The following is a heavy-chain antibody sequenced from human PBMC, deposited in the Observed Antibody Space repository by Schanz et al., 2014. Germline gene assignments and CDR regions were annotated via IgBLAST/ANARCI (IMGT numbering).Heavy chain of an antibody. V-gene: IGHV1-69*02. CDR1: RSTFSSYT. D-gene: IGHD6-13*01. J-gene: IGHJ4*02. CDR2: FIPILDVG. CDR3: ASSGAGYSSSWDFDY. Sequence: QVQLVQSGAEVKKPGSSVKVSCKASRSTFSSYTISWVRQARGQGLEWVGRFIPILDVGNYAQQFQDKVTITADTSTTTAYMELSGLRSEDTAVYYCASSGAGYSSSWDFDYWGQGTLVTVSS.